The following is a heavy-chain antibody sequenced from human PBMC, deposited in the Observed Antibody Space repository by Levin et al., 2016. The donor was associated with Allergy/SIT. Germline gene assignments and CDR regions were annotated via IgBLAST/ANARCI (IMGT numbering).Heavy chain of an antibody. V-gene: IGHV4-59*03. D-gene: IGHD2-15*01. CDR1: GVSITDSY. J-gene: IGHJ4*02. CDR3: ASWRAAAFHF. Sequence: SETLSLTCTVSGVSITDSYWGWIRQPPGKGLEWIGYIYYSGTTDYNPSLKSRVTISIATSKNQFSLKMSPVTAADTAIYYCASWRAAAFHFWGQGTLVTVSS. CDR2: IYYSGTT.